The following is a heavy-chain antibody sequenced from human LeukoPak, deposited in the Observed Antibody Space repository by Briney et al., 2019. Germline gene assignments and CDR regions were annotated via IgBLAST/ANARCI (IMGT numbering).Heavy chain of an antibody. CDR1: GFAFSSYS. V-gene: IGHV3-21*01. Sequence: GGSLRLSCAASGFAFSSYSMNCVRQAPGKGLEWVSSISSSSSYIYYADSVKVRFTISRDNAKNSLYLQMNSLRAEDTAVYYCARDLDYYDSSGYYWGQGTLVTVSS. J-gene: IGHJ4*02. CDR2: ISSSSSYI. CDR3: ARDLDYYDSSGYY. D-gene: IGHD3-22*01.